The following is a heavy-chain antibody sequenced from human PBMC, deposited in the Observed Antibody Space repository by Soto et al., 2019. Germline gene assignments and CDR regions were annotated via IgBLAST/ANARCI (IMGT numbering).Heavy chain of an antibody. CDR1: GYSFTRYW. D-gene: IGHD1-26*01. J-gene: IGHJ4*02. V-gene: IGHV5-51*01. CDR3: AREYGGSRVFDY. CDR2: IYPGDSDT. Sequence: GESLKISCKGSGYSFTRYWIGWVRQMPGKGLEWMGIIYPGDSDTRYSPSFQGQVTVTRDTSTSTVYLELRSLRSEDTAVYYCAREYGGSRVFDYWGQGTLVTVSS.